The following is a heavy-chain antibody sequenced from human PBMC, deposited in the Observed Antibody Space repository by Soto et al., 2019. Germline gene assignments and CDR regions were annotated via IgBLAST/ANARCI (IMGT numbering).Heavy chain of an antibody. J-gene: IGHJ4*02. D-gene: IGHD1-26*01. CDR3: AKHVHRWELPYFDY. V-gene: IGHV3-23*01. CDR1: GFTFSSYA. Sequence: GGSLRLSCAASGFTFSSYAMSWVRQAPGKGLEWVSAISGSGGSTYYTDSVKGRFTISRDNSKNTLYLQMNSLRAEDTAVYYCAKHVHRWELPYFDYWGQGTLVTVSS. CDR2: ISGSGGST.